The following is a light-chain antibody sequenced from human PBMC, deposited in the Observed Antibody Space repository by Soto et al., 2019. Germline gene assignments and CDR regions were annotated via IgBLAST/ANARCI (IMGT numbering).Light chain of an antibody. CDR3: QKYDSVPYT. CDR2: AAS. V-gene: IGKV1-27*01. J-gene: IGKJ2*01. CDR1: QGISNY. Sequence: DIQMTQSPSSLSASVGDRVTITCRASQGISNYLAWYQQKPGKVTKLLMYAASTLESGVPSRFSGSGSGTDFTLTISSLQPEDVATYYCQKYDSVPYTFGQGTKLDIK.